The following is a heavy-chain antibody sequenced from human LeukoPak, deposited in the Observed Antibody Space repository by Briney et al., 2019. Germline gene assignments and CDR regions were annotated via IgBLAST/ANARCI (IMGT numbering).Heavy chain of an antibody. CDR2: ISYDGSNK. CDR3: ARPLWFGELLYPSFDY. J-gene: IGHJ4*02. V-gene: IGHV3-30-3*01. Sequence: PGGSLRLSCAASGFTFSSYAMHWVRQAPGKGLEWVAVISYDGSNKYYADSVKGRFTISRDNSKNTLYLQMNSLRAEDTAVYYCARPLWFGELLYPSFDYWGQGTLVTVSS. D-gene: IGHD3-10*01. CDR1: GFTFSSYA.